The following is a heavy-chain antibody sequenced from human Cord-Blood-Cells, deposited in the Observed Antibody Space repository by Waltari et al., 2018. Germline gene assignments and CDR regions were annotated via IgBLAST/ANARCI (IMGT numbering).Heavy chain of an antibody. D-gene: IGHD4-17*01. CDR1: GFTFRSYG. V-gene: IGHV3-30*02. Sequence: QVQLVESGGGVVQPGGSLRLSCAASGFTFRSYGMHWVRQAPGKGLEWVAFIRYDGSNKYYADSVKGRFTISRDNSKNTLYLQMNSLRAEDTAVYYCAKDLDYGGNFDYWGQGTLVTVSS. CDR3: AKDLDYGGNFDY. J-gene: IGHJ4*02. CDR2: IRYDGSNK.